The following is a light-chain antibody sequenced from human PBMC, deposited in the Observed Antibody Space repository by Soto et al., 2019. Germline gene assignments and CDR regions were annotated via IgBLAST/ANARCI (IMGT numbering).Light chain of an antibody. V-gene: IGKV3-15*01. J-gene: IGKJ2*01. CDR1: QSVSSN. CDR2: GAT. Sequence: EIVMPQSPATLSASPGERATLSCRASQSVSSNLAWYQQKPGQAPRLLIQGATTRATGIPARFSGSGSGTEFTLTISSLQSEDFAVYYCQQYNNWTPEYTFGQGTKLEIK. CDR3: QQYNNWTPEYT.